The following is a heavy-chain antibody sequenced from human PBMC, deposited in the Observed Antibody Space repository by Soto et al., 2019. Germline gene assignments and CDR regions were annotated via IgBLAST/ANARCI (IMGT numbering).Heavy chain of an antibody. D-gene: IGHD6-13*01. CDR2: IIPILGIA. V-gene: IGHV1-69*02. CDR3: ARAPYSSSWYYFDY. CDR1: GGTFSSYT. J-gene: IGHJ4*02. Sequence: QVQLVQSGAEVKKPGSSVKVSCKASGGTFSSYTISWVRQAPGQGLEWMGRIIPILGIANYAQKFQGRVTITADKSTSTAYMELSSLSSEDTAVYYCARAPYSSSWYYFDYWGQGTLVTVSS.